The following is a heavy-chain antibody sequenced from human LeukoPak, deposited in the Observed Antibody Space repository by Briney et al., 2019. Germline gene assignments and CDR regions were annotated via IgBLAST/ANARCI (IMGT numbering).Heavy chain of an antibody. CDR1: GFPFSSYA. D-gene: IGHD2-15*01. J-gene: IGHJ4*02. Sequence: GGSLRLSFAAPGFPFSSYAMSWVRQAPGKGLGWVSNISGSGSGGSTYYADSVKGRFTISRDNSKNTLYLQMNSLRAGDTAIYYCAKSGLIRFDYWGQGTLVTVSS. CDR2: ISGSGSGGST. V-gene: IGHV3-23*01. CDR3: AKSGLIRFDY.